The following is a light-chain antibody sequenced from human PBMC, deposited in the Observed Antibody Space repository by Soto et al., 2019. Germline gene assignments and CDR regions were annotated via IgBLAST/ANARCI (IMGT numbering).Light chain of an antibody. CDR3: QQRSNWPT. J-gene: IGKJ5*01. Sequence: EIVFTQSPGTLSLSPGERATLSCRASQSVSSNLAWYQQKPGQAPRLLIYGASTRATGIPARFSGSGSGTEFTLTICSLQSEDFAVYYCQQRSNWPTFGQGTRLEIK. CDR2: GAS. V-gene: IGKV3-15*01. CDR1: QSVSSN.